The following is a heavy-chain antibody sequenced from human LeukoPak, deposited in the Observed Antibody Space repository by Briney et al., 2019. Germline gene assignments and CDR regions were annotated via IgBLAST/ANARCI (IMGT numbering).Heavy chain of an antibody. V-gene: IGHV3-11*01. D-gene: IGHD6-19*01. CDR1: GFTISDYY. CDR2: ISSSGSTI. J-gene: IGHJ6*03. CDR3: ASRGSGRWLVYYMDV. Sequence: GGSLRLSCAASGFTISDYYMSWIRQAPGKGLEWVSYISSSGSTIYYADSVKGRFTISRDNAKNSLYLQMNSLRAEDTAVYYCASRGSGRWLVYYMDVWGKGTTVTVSS.